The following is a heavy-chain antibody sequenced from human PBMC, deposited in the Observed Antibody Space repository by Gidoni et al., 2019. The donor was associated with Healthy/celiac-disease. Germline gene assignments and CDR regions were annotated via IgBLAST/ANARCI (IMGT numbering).Heavy chain of an antibody. CDR1: GYTFTGYY. Sequence: GQSGAEVKKPGASVKVSCKASGYTFTGYYLHWVRQAPGQGLEWMGRINPNSGGTNYAQKFQGRVTMTRDTSISTAYLGLGRLGSDDSAVDYCARGEVGGTDDWGQGTLVTVSS. D-gene: IGHD1-26*01. V-gene: IGHV1-2*06. CDR2: INPNSGGT. J-gene: IGHJ4*02. CDR3: ARGEVGGTDD.